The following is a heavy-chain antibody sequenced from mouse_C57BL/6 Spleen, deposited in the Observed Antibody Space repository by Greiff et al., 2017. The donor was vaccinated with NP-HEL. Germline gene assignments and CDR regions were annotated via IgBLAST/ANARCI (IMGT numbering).Heavy chain of an antibody. CDR2: IWSDGST. D-gene: IGHD2-5*01. V-gene: IGHV2-6*03. Sequence: VHLVESGPGLVAPSQSLSITCTVSGFSLTSYGVHWVRQPPGKGLEWLVVIWSDGSTTYNSALKSRLSISKDNSKSQVFLKMNSLQTDDTAMYYCASPHYSTPYAMDYWGQGTSVTVSS. J-gene: IGHJ4*01. CDR1: GFSLTSYG. CDR3: ASPHYSTPYAMDY.